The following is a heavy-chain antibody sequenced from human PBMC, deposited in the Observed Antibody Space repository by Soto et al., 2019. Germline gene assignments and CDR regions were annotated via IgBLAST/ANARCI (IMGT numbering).Heavy chain of an antibody. CDR1: GGSLSDYF. D-gene: IGHD2-21*01. J-gene: IGHJ6*03. V-gene: IGHV4-34*01. Sequence: PSETLSLTCGVSGGSLSDYFWSWIRQPPGMALEWIGEINHLGSINYNPSLKSRVTMSVDTSKNQFSLTLNSVTAADTATYYCARGGISHWAYFYYMDVWDRGTTVTV. CDR2: INHLGSI. CDR3: ARGGISHWAYFYYMDV.